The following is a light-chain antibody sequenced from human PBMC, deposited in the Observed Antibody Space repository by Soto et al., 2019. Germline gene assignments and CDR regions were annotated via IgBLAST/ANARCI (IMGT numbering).Light chain of an antibody. Sequence: QSALTQPASVSGSPGQPITISCTGTSSDVGGYNYVCWYKQHPGKAPQLMIYEVTSRPSGVSDRFSGSKSGNTASLTISGLQAEDEADYYCSSYTSSSTLYVFGTGTKVTVL. V-gene: IGLV2-14*01. J-gene: IGLJ1*01. CDR2: EVT. CDR1: SSDVGGYNY. CDR3: SSYTSSSTLYV.